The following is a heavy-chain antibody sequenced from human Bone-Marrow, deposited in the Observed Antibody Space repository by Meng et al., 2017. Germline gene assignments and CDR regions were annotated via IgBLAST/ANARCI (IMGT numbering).Heavy chain of an antibody. CDR3: ARDRGGIDY. CDR1: GFTFSSYA. J-gene: IGHJ4*02. CDR2: ISYDGSNK. D-gene: IGHD2-15*01. Sequence: GQLGGVGGGGVQPGRSLGLSCAASGFTFSSYAMHWVRQAPGKGLEWVAVISYDGSNKYYADSVKGRFTISRDNSKNTLYLQMNSLRAEDTAVYYCARDRGGIDYWGQGTLVTVSS. V-gene: IGHV3-30*01.